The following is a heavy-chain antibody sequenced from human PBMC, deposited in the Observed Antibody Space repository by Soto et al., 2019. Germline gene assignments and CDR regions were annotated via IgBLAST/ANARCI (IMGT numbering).Heavy chain of an antibody. V-gene: IGHV3-48*03. J-gene: IGHJ4*02. CDR3: ARVPIAVAVDY. CDR1: GFTFSSYE. CDR2: IRSSGSTI. D-gene: IGHD6-19*01. Sequence: GGSLRLSCAASGFTFSSYEMNWVRQAPGKGLEWVSYIRSSGSTIYYADSVKGRFTISRDNAKNSLYLQMNSLRAEDTAVYYCARVPIAVAVDYWGQGTLVTVSS.